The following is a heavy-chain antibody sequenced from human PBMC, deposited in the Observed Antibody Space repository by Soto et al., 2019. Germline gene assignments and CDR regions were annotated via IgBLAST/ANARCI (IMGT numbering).Heavy chain of an antibody. CDR2: MYYSGST. CDR1: GDSISSPSYY. CDR3: ARHRWAISGYCSSPNCPILFDP. V-gene: IGHV4-39*01. Sequence: PSETLSLTCTVSGDSISSPSYYWAWIRQPPGKGLELIGSMYYSGSTYYNPSLKSRVTMFVDTSKNQFSLKLSSVTAADTAVYYSARHRWAISGYCSSPNCPILFDPWGQGTLVTVSS. D-gene: IGHD2-2*01. J-gene: IGHJ5*02.